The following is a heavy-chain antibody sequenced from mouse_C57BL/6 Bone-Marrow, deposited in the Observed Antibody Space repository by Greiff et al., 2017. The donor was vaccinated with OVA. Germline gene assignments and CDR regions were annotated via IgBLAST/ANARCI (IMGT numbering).Heavy chain of an antibody. D-gene: IGHD1-1*01. CDR2: IDPSDSET. CDR1: GYTFTSYW. J-gene: IGHJ2*01. V-gene: IGHV1-52*01. CDR3: ARSYGSSYGDFDY. Sequence: QVQLKQPGAELVRPGSSVKLSCKASGYTFTSYWMHWVKQRPIQGLEWIGNIDPSDSETHYNQKFKDKATLTVDKSSSTAYMQLSSLTSEDSAVYYCARSYGSSYGDFDYWGQGTTLTVSS.